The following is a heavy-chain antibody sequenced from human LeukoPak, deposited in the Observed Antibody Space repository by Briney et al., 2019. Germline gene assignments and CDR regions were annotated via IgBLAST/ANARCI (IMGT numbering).Heavy chain of an antibody. J-gene: IGHJ3*02. D-gene: IGHD3-16*01. CDR3: ARDLEYLYPGGAFDI. V-gene: IGHV1-69*06. CDR1: GGTFSSYA. Sequence: ASVKVSCTASGGTFSSYAIRWVRQAPGQGLEWIGGIIRIIGTTDYAETVQGRFTISGDNSKSTPYLQMNSLRSDDTAVYYCARDLEYLYPGGAFDIWGEGTRVSVS. CDR2: IIRIIGTT.